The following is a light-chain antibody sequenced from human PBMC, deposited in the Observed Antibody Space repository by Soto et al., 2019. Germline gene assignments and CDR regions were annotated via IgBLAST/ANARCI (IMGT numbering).Light chain of an antibody. Sequence: EIVLTQSPGTLSVSPGERATLSCRASQTISSNNLAWYQQKPGQAPSLRIYGTSSRATGIPERFSGSGSGTDFTLTTSRLEPEDSAIYYCQQYGSWTFGQGTKVEI. V-gene: IGKV3-20*01. CDR1: QTISSNN. J-gene: IGKJ1*01. CDR2: GTS. CDR3: QQYGSWT.